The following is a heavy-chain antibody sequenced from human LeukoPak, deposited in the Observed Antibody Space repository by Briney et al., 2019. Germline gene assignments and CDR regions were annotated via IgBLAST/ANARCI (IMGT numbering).Heavy chain of an antibody. J-gene: IGHJ5*02. V-gene: IGHV1-2*02. D-gene: IGHD2-2*01. CDR3: ARGYCSSTSCYARNWFDP. CDR1: GYTFTGYY. CDR2: INPNSGGT. Sequence: GASVKVSCKASGYTFTGYYMHWVRQAPGQGLEWMGWINPNSGGTNYAQKFQGRVTMTRDTSISTAYMELSRLRSDDTAVYYCARGYCSSTSCYARNWFDPWGQGTLVTVSS.